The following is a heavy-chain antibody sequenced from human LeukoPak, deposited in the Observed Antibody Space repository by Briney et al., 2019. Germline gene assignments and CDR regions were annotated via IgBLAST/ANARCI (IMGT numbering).Heavy chain of an antibody. Sequence: GESLKISCKGSGYNFIGYWIAWVRQMPGKGLEWMGITYAGYSDTRYSPSFQGQVTISIDKSISTAYLQWSSLKASDTAIYYCARQTRLSMVRGVITSWTWFDPWGQGTLVTVSS. V-gene: IGHV5-51*01. CDR1: GYNFIGYW. CDR3: ARQTRLSMVRGVITSWTWFDP. J-gene: IGHJ5*02. CDR2: TYAGYSDT. D-gene: IGHD3-10*01.